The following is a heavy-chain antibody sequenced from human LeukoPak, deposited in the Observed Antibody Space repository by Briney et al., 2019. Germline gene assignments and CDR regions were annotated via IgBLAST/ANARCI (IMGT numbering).Heavy chain of an antibody. CDR2: INHSGST. Sequence: SETLSLTCAVYGGSFSGYYWSWIRQPPRKGLEWIGEINHSGSTNYNPSLKSRVTISVDTSKNQFSLKLSSVTAADTAVYYCARGRSYGYSFDYWGQGTLVTVSS. CDR1: GGSFSGYY. CDR3: ARGRSYGYSFDY. V-gene: IGHV4-34*01. D-gene: IGHD5-18*01. J-gene: IGHJ4*02.